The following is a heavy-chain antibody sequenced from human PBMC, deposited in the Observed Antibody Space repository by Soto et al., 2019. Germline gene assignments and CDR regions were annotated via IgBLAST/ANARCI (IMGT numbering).Heavy chain of an antibody. CDR3: ARRWRSGTYPYSYYYMDV. CDR1: GGSISTYY. V-gene: IGHV4-59*08. D-gene: IGHD3-10*01. CDR2: VYYTGST. Sequence: QVQLQESGPGLVKPSETLSVTCTVSGGSISTYYWSWIRQPPGKGLEWIGYVYYTGSTNYNPSLQSLVTISVDTAKNQFSPRLSSVTAADTAVYYCARRWRSGTYPYSYYYMDVWGKGTTVTVSS. J-gene: IGHJ6*03.